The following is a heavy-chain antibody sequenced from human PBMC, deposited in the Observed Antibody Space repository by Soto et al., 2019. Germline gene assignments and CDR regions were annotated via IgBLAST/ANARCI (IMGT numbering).Heavy chain of an antibody. J-gene: IGHJ6*02. CDR2: IWDDGSDK. Sequence: QVQLVESGGGGVQPGRSLRLSCEASGFTFSTYGMHWVRQAPGKGLEWVAVIWDDGSDKYYGDSVKGRFTISRDNSKNPVSLQMTTLRAEATAVYFCARMGGRYYGMDVWGQGTTVTVSS. CDR1: GFTFSTYG. CDR3: ARMGGRYYGMDV. V-gene: IGHV3-33*01. D-gene: IGHD3-16*01.